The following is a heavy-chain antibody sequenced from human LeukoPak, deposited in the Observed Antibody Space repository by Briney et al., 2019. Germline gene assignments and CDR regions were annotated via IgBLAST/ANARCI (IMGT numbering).Heavy chain of an antibody. CDR1: GFPFSSYS. CDR3: ARDLIRPDTYCSGGSCHIDY. D-gene: IGHD2-15*01. J-gene: IGHJ4*02. V-gene: IGHV3-21*01. CDR2: ISSSSSYI. Sequence: GGSLRISCAASGFPFSSYSMNWVRQAPGKRLEWVSSISSSSSYIYYADSLKGRFTISRDNAKNSLYLQMNSLRAEDTAVYYCARDLIRPDTYCSGGSCHIDYWGQGTLVTVSS.